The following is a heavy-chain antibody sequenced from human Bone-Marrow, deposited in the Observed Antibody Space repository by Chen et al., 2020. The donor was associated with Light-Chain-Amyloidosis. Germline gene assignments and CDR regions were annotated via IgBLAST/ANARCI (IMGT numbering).Heavy chain of an antibody. CDR2: IIPIFGTA. CDR3: ARDRGRYCTNGVCYIPPVAGNYYYYGMDV. J-gene: IGHJ6*02. CDR1: GGTFSSYA. D-gene: IGHD2-8*01. Sequence: QVQLVQSGAEAKKPGSSVKVSCKASGGTFSSYAISWVRQAPGQGLEWMGGIIPIFGTANYAQKFQGRVTITADESTSTAYMELSSLRSEDTAVYYCARDRGRYCTNGVCYIPPVAGNYYYYGMDVWGQGTTVTVSS. V-gene: IGHV1-69*13.